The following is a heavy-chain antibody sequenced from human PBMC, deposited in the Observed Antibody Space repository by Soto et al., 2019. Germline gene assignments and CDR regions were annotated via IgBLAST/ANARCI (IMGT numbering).Heavy chain of an antibody. D-gene: IGHD3-3*01. CDR3: ARSITTLGVVTISDDNWFDP. Sequence: EGQLVESGGGLVQPGGSLRLSCEASGLTFSSYWMTWVRQAPGKGLEWVADIKPDGSEKYYVDSVEGRFTISRDNAKNSIYLDMNSLRVEDTAVYNCARSITTLGVVTISDDNWFDPWGQGTPVTVSS. CDR1: GLTFSSYW. V-gene: IGHV3-7*03. J-gene: IGHJ5*02. CDR2: IKPDGSEK.